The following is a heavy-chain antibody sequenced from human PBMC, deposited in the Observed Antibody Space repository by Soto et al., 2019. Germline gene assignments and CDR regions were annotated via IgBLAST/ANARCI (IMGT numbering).Heavy chain of an antibody. V-gene: IGHV5-51*01. Sequence: LGESLKISCKGSGYIFTTYWIGWVRQMPGKGLEWMGIIYPIDSDIKYSPSFQGQVTFSVDKSISTAYLQWSSLKASDTAMYFCATYQDPYYYGMDVWGQGTTVTVSS. CDR1: GYIFTTYW. J-gene: IGHJ6*02. D-gene: IGHD2-2*01. CDR2: IYPIDSDI. CDR3: ATYQDPYYYGMDV.